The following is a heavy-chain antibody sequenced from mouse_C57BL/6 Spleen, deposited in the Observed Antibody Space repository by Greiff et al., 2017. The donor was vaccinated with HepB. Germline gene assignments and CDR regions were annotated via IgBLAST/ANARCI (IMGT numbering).Heavy chain of an antibody. V-gene: IGHV5-6*01. CDR3: AGGNYSYFDY. CDR1: GFTFSSYG. CDR2: ISSGGSYT. Sequence: EVKLVESGGDLVKPGGSLKLSCAASGFTFSSYGMSWVRQTPDKRLEWVATISSGGSYTYYPDSVKGRFTISRDNAKNTLYLQMSSLKSEDTAMYYCAGGNYSYFDYWGQGTTLTVSS. D-gene: IGHD2-1*01. J-gene: IGHJ2*01.